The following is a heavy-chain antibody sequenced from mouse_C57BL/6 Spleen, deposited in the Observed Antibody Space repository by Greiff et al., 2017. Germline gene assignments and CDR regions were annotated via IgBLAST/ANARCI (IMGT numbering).Heavy chain of an antibody. V-gene: IGHV2-9*01. CDR2: IWGGGRT. CDR1: GFSLTSYG. J-gene: IGHJ1*03. D-gene: IGHD1-1*01. CDR3: AKRGTTVVATDWYFDV. Sequence: QVTLKVSGPGLVAPSQSLSITCTVSGFSLTSYGVDWVRQPPGKGLEWLGVIWGGGRTNYNSALMSRLSISKDHSKRQVFLKMNSLQTDDTAKYYCAKRGTTVVATDWYFDVWGTGTTVTVSS.